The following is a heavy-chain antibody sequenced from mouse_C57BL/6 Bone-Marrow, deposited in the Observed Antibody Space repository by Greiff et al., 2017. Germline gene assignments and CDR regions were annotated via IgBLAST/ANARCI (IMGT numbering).Heavy chain of an antibody. CDR1: GFTFSSYA. CDR3: TRALYYDYDNYAMDY. CDR2: ISSGGDYI. D-gene: IGHD2-4*01. J-gene: IGHJ4*01. V-gene: IGHV5-9-1*02. Sequence: EVKVVESGEGLVKPGGSLKLSCAASGFTFSSYAMSWVRQTPEKRLEWVAYISSGGDYIYYADTVKGRFTISRDNARNTLYLQMSSLKSEDTAMYYCTRALYYDYDNYAMDYWGQGTSVTVSS.